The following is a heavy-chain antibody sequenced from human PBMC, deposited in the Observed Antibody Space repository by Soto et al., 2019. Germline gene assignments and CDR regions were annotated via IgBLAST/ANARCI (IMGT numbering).Heavy chain of an antibody. Sequence: PSETLSLTCTVSGGSISSGDYYWSWIRQPPGKGLEWIGYIYYSGSTYYNPSLKSRVTISVDTSKNQFSLKLSSVTAADTAVYYCARGLDYYYYGMDVWGQGTTVTVSS. CDR2: IYYSGST. J-gene: IGHJ6*02. CDR1: GGSISSGDYY. CDR3: ARGLDYYYYGMDV. V-gene: IGHV4-30-4*01.